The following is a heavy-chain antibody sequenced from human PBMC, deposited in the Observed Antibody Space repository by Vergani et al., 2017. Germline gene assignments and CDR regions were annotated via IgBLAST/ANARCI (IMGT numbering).Heavy chain of an antibody. V-gene: IGHV4-39*07. CDR1: GGSISSSSYS. CDR2: IYNSGST. Sequence: QLQLQESGPGLVKPSETLSLTCTVSGGSISSSSYSWGWIRQPPGKGLEWIGSIYNSGSTYYNPSLKSRVTISVDTSKNQFSLKLSSVTAADTAVYYCARDGGSGSYPTSDAFDIWGQGTMVTVSS. D-gene: IGHD1-26*01. J-gene: IGHJ3*02. CDR3: ARDGGSGSYPTSDAFDI.